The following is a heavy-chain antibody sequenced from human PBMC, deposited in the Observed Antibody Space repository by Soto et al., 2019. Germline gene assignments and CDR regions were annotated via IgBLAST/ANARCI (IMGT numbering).Heavy chain of an antibody. J-gene: IGHJ3*01. V-gene: IGHV3-7*04. CDR1: GFTFSSYW. CDR2: IKQDGSEK. Sequence: PGGSLRLSCAASGFTFSSYWMSWVRQAPGKGLEWVANIKQDGSEKYYVDSVKGRFTISRDNAKNSLYLQMNSLRAEDTAVYYCARGDYHDTSGPFSDAFDVWGQGTMVTVS. D-gene: IGHD3-22*01. CDR3: ARGDYHDTSGPFSDAFDV.